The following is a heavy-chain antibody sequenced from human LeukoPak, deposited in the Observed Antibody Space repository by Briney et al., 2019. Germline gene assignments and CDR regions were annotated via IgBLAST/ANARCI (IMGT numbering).Heavy chain of an antibody. D-gene: IGHD5-12*01. Sequence: GGSLRLSCAASGFTFSDYGMHWVRQAPGKGLEWVAVIWYDGTNKYYADSVRGRFTISRDNSKNTLYLQMNSLRAEDTAVYYCARDGSGYEIDYWGQGTLVTVSS. CDR2: IWYDGTNK. CDR1: GFTFSDYG. V-gene: IGHV3-33*08. J-gene: IGHJ4*02. CDR3: ARDGSGYEIDY.